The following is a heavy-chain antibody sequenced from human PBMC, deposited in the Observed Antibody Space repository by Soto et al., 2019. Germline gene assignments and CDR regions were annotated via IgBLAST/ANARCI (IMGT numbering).Heavy chain of an antibody. V-gene: IGHV3-11*01. CDR1: GFRFSDYY. CDR2: INSRGSTI. J-gene: IGHJ6*02. Sequence: GGSLRLSCAASGFRFSDYYMTWIRQAPGKGLEWVSYINSRGSTIYQVDSVRGRFTVSRDNAKDSLYLQMNSLRVEDTAVYFCARARPDIVMVVGETPGYYGMDVWGQGTTVTVSS. CDR3: ARARPDIVMVVGETPGYYGMDV. D-gene: IGHD2-15*01.